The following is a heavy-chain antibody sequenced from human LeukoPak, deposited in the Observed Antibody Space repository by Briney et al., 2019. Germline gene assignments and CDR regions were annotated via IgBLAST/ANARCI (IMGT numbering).Heavy chain of an antibody. CDR3: ARDARPFYGSGSTLAPFDY. Sequence: GGSLRLSCAASGFTFSSYGMHWVRQAPGKGLEWVAVIWYDGSNKYYADSVKGRFTISRDNSKNTLYLQMNSLRAEDTAVYYCARDARPFYGSGSTLAPFDYWGQGTLVTVSS. J-gene: IGHJ4*02. CDR1: GFTFSSYG. CDR2: IWYDGSNK. V-gene: IGHV3-33*01. D-gene: IGHD3-10*01.